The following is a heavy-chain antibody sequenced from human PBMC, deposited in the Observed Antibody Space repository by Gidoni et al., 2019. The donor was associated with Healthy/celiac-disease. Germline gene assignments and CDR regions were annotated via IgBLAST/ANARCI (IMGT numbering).Heavy chain of an antibody. D-gene: IGHD6-13*01. V-gene: IGHV3-9*01. J-gene: IGHJ4*02. CDR3: AKDSSPEGSSWVDY. CDR1: GFTFDDYA. CDR2: ISWNSGSI. Sequence: EVQLVESGGGLVQPGRSLRLSCAAPGFTFDDYAMHWVRQAPGKGLEWVSGISWNSGSIGYADSVKGRFTISRDNAKNSLYLQMNSLRAEDTALYYCAKDSSPEGSSWVDYWGQGTLVTVSS.